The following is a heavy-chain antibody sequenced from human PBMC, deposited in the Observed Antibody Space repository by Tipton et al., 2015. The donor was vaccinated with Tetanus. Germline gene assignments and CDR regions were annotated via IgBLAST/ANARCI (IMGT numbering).Heavy chain of an antibody. Sequence: VQLVQSGAEVKKPGASMKVSCKTSGYAFTNYGINWVRQAPGQGLEWMGWTSAYNGHTDYAQKFQGRVTMTTDTSTTTAYMELRSLRSDDTAVYYCARSFYDRSDYYDFWGQGALATVSS. J-gene: IGHJ4*02. CDR2: TSAYNGHT. CDR1: GYAFTNYG. V-gene: IGHV1-18*04. CDR3: ARSFYDRSDYYDF. D-gene: IGHD3-22*01.